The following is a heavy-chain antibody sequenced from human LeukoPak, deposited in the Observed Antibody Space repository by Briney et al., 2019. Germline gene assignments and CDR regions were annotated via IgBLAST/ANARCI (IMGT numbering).Heavy chain of an antibody. Sequence: SETLSLTCTVSGGSISSGGYYWSWIRQHPGKGLEWIGYIFHSGSTYYNPSLKSRVTISVDRSKNQFSLKLSSVTAADTAVYYCARAVTIFGVVPGPFDYWGQGTLVTVSS. CDR1: GGSISSGGYY. V-gene: IGHV4-30-2*01. D-gene: IGHD3-3*01. CDR2: IFHSGST. CDR3: ARAVTIFGVVPGPFDY. J-gene: IGHJ4*02.